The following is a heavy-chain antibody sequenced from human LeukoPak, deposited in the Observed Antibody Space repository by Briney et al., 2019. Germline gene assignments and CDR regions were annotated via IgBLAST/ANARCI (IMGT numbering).Heavy chain of an antibody. CDR1: GGTFSSYA. V-gene: IGHV1-69*13. CDR2: TIPIFGTA. D-gene: IGHD3-16*01. CDR3: ARARSFALGGYYYGMDV. Sequence: GASVKVSCKASGGTFSSYAISWVRQAPGQGLEWMGGTIPIFGTANYAQKFQGRVTITADESTSTAYMELSSLRSEDTAVYYCARARSFALGGYYYGMDVWGKGTTVTVSS. J-gene: IGHJ6*04.